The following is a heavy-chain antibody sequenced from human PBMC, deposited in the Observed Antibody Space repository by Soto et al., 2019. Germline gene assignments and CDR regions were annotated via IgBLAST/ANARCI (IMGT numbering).Heavy chain of an antibody. D-gene: IGHD2-15*01. CDR1: GYTFTGYY. CDR3: ARGDNWRYWGPEDGFDP. V-gene: IGHV1-2*04. J-gene: IGHJ5*02. Sequence: QVQLVQSGAEVKKPGASVKVSCKASGYTFTGYYMHWVRQAPGQGLEWMGWINPNSGGTNYAQKFQGWVTMTRDTSISTPYRGLSRLRSDDRAVYYCARGDNWRYWGPEDGFDPWGQGTRVTVPS. CDR2: INPNSGGT.